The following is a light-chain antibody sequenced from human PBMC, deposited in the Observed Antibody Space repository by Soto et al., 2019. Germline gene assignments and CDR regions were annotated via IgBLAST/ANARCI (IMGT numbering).Light chain of an antibody. CDR1: QGISIY. Sequence: DIQMTQSPTSLSASVGDRVTITCRASQGISIYLNWFQQKPGKAPKLLINDASNLQTGVPSRFSGGGSGTDFTLVIGSLQPEDIATYYCQQHDSFPTFGQGTRLEIK. V-gene: IGKV1-33*01. CDR2: DAS. J-gene: IGKJ5*01. CDR3: QQHDSFPT.